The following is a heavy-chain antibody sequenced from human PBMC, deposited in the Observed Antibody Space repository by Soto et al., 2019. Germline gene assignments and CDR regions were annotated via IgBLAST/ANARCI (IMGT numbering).Heavy chain of an antibody. Sequence: SETLSLTCAVYGGSFSGYYWSWIRQPPGKGLEWIGEINHSGSTNYNPSLKSRVTISVDTSKNQFSLKLSSVTAADTAVYYCASFGYCSSTSCLYFDYWGQGTLVTVSS. CDR2: INHSGST. D-gene: IGHD2-2*03. CDR3: ASFGYCSSTSCLYFDY. CDR1: GGSFSGYY. J-gene: IGHJ4*02. V-gene: IGHV4-34*01.